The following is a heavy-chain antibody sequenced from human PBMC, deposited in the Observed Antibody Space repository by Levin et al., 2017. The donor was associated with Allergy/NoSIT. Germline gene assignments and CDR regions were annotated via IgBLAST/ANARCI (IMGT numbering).Heavy chain of an antibody. D-gene: IGHD6-13*01. CDR1: GYTFTGYY. V-gene: IGHV1-2*02. CDR2: INPNSGGT. J-gene: IGHJ3*02. Sequence: ASVKVSCKASGYTFTGYYMHWVRQAPGQGLEWMGWINPNSGGTNYAQKFQGRVTMTRDTSISTAYMELSRLRSDDTAVYYCARETGPIAAAGSVGGAFDIWGQGTMVTVSS. CDR3: ARETGPIAAAGSVGGAFDI.